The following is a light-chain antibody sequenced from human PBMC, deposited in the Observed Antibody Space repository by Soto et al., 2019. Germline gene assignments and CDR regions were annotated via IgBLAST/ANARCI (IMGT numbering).Light chain of an antibody. CDR2: GAS. CDR1: QSVSSN. Sequence: EIVMTQSPATLSVSPGERATLSCRASQSVSSNLAWYQQKPGQSPRLLIYGASTRATGIPARFSGSGSGTEFTLTISSLQSEDFATYYCQQVKSYPRTFGGGTKVDIK. CDR3: QQVKSYPRT. V-gene: IGKV3-15*01. J-gene: IGKJ4*01.